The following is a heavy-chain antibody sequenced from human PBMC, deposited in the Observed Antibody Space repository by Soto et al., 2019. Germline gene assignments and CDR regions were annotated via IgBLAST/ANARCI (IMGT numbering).Heavy chain of an antibody. CDR2: IVVGSGNT. CDR1: GFTFTSSA. J-gene: IGHJ6*02. D-gene: IGHD3-22*01. Sequence: SVKVSCKASGFTFTSSAVQWVRQARGQRLEWIGWIVVGSGNTNYAQKFQERVTITRDMSTSTAYMELSSLRSEDTALYYCAARNDSSGYYSYYGTDVCAPRTTVSVSS. CDR3: AARNDSSGYYSYYGTDV. V-gene: IGHV1-58*01.